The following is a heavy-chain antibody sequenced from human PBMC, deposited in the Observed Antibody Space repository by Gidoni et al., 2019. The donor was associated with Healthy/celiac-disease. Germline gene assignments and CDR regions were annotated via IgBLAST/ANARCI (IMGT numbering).Heavy chain of an antibody. Sequence: EVQLVDSGGGLVQPGGSLRLPCAAPGFHFRSYSRNWVRQAPGKGLEWVSYSSSSSSTIYYADSVKGRFTISRDNAKNSLYLQMNSLRDEDTAVYYCARAPPHSSSWHDVGYWGQGTLVTVSS. J-gene: IGHJ4*02. CDR3: ARAPPHSSSWHDVGY. V-gene: IGHV3-48*02. CDR1: GFHFRSYS. CDR2: SSSSSSTI. D-gene: IGHD6-13*01.